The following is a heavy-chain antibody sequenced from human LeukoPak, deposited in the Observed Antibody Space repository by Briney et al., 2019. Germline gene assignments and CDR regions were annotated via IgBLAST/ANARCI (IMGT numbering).Heavy chain of an antibody. CDR2: ISYDGSNK. CDR3: AKGSLGGSWYKFLIDY. CDR1: GFTFSSYG. Sequence: GGSLRLSCAASGFTFSSYGMHWVRQAPGKGLEWVAVISYDGSNKCYADPVKGRFTISRDNSKNTLYLQMNSLRAEDTAVYYCAKGSLGGSWYKFLIDYWGQGTLVTVSS. D-gene: IGHD6-13*01. J-gene: IGHJ4*02. V-gene: IGHV3-30*18.